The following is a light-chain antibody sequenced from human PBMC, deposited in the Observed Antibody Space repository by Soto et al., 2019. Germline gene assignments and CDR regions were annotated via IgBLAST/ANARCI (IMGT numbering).Light chain of an antibody. CDR2: KAT. Sequence: DIQLTQSPSTLSASLGDRATLSCRASQSLNTRLSCYQQRPEKAPKLLNYKATSVESRLPTIFSGGGARTESTPTISSLQPDDFATYCCQQNNCYSKTFGQGTKVDIK. J-gene: IGKJ1*01. V-gene: IGKV1-5*03. CDR3: QQNNCYSKT. CDR1: QSLNTR.